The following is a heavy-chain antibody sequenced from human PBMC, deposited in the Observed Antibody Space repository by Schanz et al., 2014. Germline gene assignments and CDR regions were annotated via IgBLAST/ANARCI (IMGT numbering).Heavy chain of an antibody. D-gene: IGHD6-6*01. CDR2: ISSTSSYI. V-gene: IGHV3-21*01. J-gene: IGHJ4*02. CDR3: VPMSIAAH. Sequence: EVQLVESGGGLVKPGGSLRLSCAASGFTFSNYSMNWVRQAPGKGLEWVSSISSTSSYIFYADSVKGRFTISRDNAKNSRYLQMNSLRAEDTAVYYCVPMSIAAHWGQGTLVTGSS. CDR1: GFTFSNYS.